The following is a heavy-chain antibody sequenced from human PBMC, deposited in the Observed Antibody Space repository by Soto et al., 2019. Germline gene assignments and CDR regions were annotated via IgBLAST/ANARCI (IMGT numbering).Heavy chain of an antibody. V-gene: IGHV5-10-1*01. CDR2: IDPSDSYT. J-gene: IGHJ3*02. Sequence: SWVSKMNGKGLEWMGRIDPSDSYTNYSPSFQGHVTISADKSISTAYLQWSSLKASDTAMYYCARGLRYFDWLLYGPNHDAFDIWGQGTMVTVSS. CDR3: ARGLRYFDWLLYGPNHDAFDI. D-gene: IGHD3-9*01.